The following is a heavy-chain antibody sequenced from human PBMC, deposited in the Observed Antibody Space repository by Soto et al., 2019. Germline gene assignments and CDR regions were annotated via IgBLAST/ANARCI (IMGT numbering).Heavy chain of an antibody. CDR3: ARDLVVPAAFPDSYYYYMDV. Sequence: SETLSLTCTVSGGSISSYYWSWIRQPPGKGLEWIGYIYYSGSTNYNPSLKSRVTISVDTSKNQFSLKLSSVTAADTAVYYCARDLVVPAAFPDSYYYYMDVWGKATTVTV. CDR2: IYYSGST. V-gene: IGHV4-59*01. CDR1: GGSISSYY. J-gene: IGHJ6*03. D-gene: IGHD2-2*01.